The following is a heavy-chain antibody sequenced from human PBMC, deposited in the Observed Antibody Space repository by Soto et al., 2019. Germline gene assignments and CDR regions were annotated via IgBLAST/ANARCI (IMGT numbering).Heavy chain of an antibody. CDR2: IYYSGST. Sequence: TLSLTCTVSGGSISSGGYYWSWVRQHPGKGLEWIGYIYYSGSTYYNPSLKSRVTISVDTSKNQFSPKLSSVTAADTAVYYCARGRIAARPDDYYYYMDVWGKGTTVTVSS. J-gene: IGHJ6*03. CDR3: ARGRIAARPDDYYYYMDV. V-gene: IGHV4-31*03. D-gene: IGHD6-6*01. CDR1: GGSISSGGYY.